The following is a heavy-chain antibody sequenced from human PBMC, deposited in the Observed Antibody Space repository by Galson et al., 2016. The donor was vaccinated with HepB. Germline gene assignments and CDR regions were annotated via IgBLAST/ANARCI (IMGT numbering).Heavy chain of an antibody. V-gene: IGHV1-69*06. CDR1: GFPLSQLS. J-gene: IGHJ4*02. Sequence: SVKVSCKVSGFPLSQLSMHWVREAPGQGLEWMGGVIPIFGTANYAQRFQGRVTITADKSTSTAYMELSRLRSEDTAVYYCARDGGYDFWSGSLTLYYFDYWGQGTLVTVSS. CDR2: VIPIFGTA. CDR3: ARDGGYDFWSGSLTLYYFDY. D-gene: IGHD3-3*01.